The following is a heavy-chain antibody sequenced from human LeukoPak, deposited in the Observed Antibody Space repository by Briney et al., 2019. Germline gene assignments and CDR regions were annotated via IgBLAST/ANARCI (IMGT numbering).Heavy chain of an antibody. CDR3: ASEGRITMVRGVIMGVQH. D-gene: IGHD3-10*01. J-gene: IGHJ1*01. CDR1: GGSISSGDYY. CDR2: IYYSGST. V-gene: IGHV4-30-4*01. Sequence: PSQTLSLTCTVSGGSISSGDYYWSWIRQPPGKGLEWIGYIYYSGSTYYNPSLKSRVTISVDTSKNQFSLKLSSVTAADTVVYYCASEGRITMVRGVIMGVQHWGQGTLVTVSS.